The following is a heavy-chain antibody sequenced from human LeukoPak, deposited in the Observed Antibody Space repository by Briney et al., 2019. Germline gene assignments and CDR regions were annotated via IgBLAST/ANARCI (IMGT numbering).Heavy chain of an antibody. CDR1: GFTFSRYW. CDR3: TSVRVG. CDR2: IKEDGSAK. V-gene: IGHV3-7*02. Sequence: GGSLRLSCAASGFTFSRYWMQWVRQAPGEGLEWVANIKEDGSAKSYVDSVKGRFTISRDNAKNSLYLEMNSLRAEDTAVYHCTSVRVGWGQGTLVTVSS. D-gene: IGHD1-26*01. J-gene: IGHJ4*02.